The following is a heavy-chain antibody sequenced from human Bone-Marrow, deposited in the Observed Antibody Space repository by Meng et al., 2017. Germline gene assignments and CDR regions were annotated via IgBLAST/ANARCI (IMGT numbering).Heavy chain of an antibody. CDR1: GFRFSDYV. CDR3: AREMAPVVVVFDY. J-gene: IGHJ4*02. D-gene: IGHD2-15*01. CDR2: ISSSGSTI. V-gene: IGHV3-11*04. Sequence: QGETGGGLVRPGWALRPACSASGFRFSDYVLSWVRQAPGKGLEWVSYISSSGSTIYYADSVKGRFTISRDNAKNSLYLKMNSLRAEDTAVYYCAREMAPVVVVFDYWGQGTLVTVSS.